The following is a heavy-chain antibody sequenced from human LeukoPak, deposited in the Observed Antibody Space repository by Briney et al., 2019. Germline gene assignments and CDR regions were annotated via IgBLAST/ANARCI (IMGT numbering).Heavy chain of an antibody. V-gene: IGHV1-69*13. CDR3: ARDGNHYYDSSGYYPTFDY. J-gene: IGHJ4*02. CDR1: GGTFSSYA. D-gene: IGHD3-22*01. CDR2: IIPIFGTA. Sequence: SVKVSCKASGGTFSSYAISWVRQAPGQGLEWMGGIIPIFGTANYAQKFQGRVTITADEPTSTAYMELSSLRSEDTAVYYCARDGNHYYDSSGYYPTFDYWGQGTLVTVSS.